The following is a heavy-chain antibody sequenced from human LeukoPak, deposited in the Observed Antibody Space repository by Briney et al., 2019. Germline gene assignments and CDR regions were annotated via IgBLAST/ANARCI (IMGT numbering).Heavy chain of an antibody. J-gene: IGHJ4*02. V-gene: IGHV1-69*13. CDR2: IIPIFGTA. CDR3: ASGDHYYDSSGYRFDY. D-gene: IGHD3-22*01. CDR1: GYTFTGYY. Sequence: SVKVSCKASGYTFTGYYMHWVRQAPGQGLEWMGGIIPIFGTANYAQKFQGRVTITADESTSTAYMELSSLRSEDTAVYYCASGDHYYDSSGYRFDYWGQGTLVTVSS.